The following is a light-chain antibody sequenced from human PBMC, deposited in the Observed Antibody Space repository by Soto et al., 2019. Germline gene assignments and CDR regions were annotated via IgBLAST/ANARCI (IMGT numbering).Light chain of an antibody. CDR1: SSDVGGYNY. V-gene: IGLV2-14*01. CDR3: SSYTSSSTLLYV. CDR2: EVS. J-gene: IGLJ1*01. Sequence: QSALTQPASVSGSPGQSITTSCTGTSSDVGGYNYVSWYQQHPGKAPKLMIYEVSNRPSGVSNRFSGSKSGNTASLTISGIQAEDKADYYCSSYTSSSTLLYVFGTGTKVTVL.